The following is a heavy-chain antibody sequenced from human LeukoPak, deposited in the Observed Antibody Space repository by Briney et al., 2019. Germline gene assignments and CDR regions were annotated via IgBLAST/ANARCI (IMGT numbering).Heavy chain of an antibody. CDR3: ARAPYYYDPYLYDY. J-gene: IGHJ4*02. CDR2: INHSGST. V-gene: IGHV4-34*01. Sequence: SETLSLTCAVYGGSFSGYYWSWIRQPPGKGLEWIGEINHSGSTNYNPSLKSRVTISVDTSKNQFSLKLSSVTAADTAVYYCARAPYYYDPYLYDYWGQGILVTVSS. D-gene: IGHD3-22*01. CDR1: GGSFSGYY.